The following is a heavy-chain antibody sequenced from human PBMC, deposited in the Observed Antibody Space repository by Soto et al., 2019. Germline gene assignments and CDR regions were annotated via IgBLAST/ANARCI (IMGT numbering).Heavy chain of an antibody. J-gene: IGHJ4*02. V-gene: IGHV3-23*01. CDR1: GFTFSSYA. CDR2: ISGSGDTT. Sequence: PGESLKISCSASGFTFSSYAMSWVRQAPGKGLEWVSAISGSGDTTYYADSVKGRFTISRDNSKNTLYLQMNSLRAEDTALYYCAKDRAATPYYFDHWGQGTLVTVSS. D-gene: IGHD2-15*01. CDR3: AKDRAATPYYFDH.